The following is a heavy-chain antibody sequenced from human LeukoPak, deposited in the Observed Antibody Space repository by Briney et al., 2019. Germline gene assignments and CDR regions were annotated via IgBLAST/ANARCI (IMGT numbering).Heavy chain of an antibody. CDR1: GGSISSSSYY. J-gene: IGHJ4*02. V-gene: IGHV4-39*07. D-gene: IGHD7-27*01. CDR3: AGETGEFDY. CDR2: IYYSGST. Sequence: SQTLSLTCTVSGGSISSSSYYWGWIRQPPGKGLEWIGSIYYSGSTYYNPSLKSRVTISVDTSKNQFSLKLSSVTAADTAVYYCAGETGEFDYWGQGTLVTVSS.